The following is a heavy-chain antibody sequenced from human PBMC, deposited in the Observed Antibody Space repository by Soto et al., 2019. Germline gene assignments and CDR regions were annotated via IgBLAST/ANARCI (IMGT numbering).Heavy chain of an antibody. V-gene: IGHV3-66*01. D-gene: IGHD2-15*01. J-gene: IGHJ3*01. CDR3: ARECGRTCTNAFDL. CDR2: LYPGPGT. CDR1: GFTVSSNF. Sequence: LVESGGGLVQPGGSLRLSCAASGFTVSSNFMNWVRQAPGKGPEWFSVLYPGPGTYYAASVKYRITLSRDDSRNTLYLQLNGLRAEDTAIYYCARECGRTCTNAFDLWSQGTMVTVSP.